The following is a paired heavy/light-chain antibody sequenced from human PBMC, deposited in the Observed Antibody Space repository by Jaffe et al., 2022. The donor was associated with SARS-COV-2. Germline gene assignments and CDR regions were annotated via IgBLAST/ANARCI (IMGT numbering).Light chain of an antibody. Sequence: EIVMTQSPLSLPGTPGEPASISCRSSQSLLYSNGYNYLDWYLQKPGQSPQLLIYLGSNRASGVPDRFSGSGSGTDFTLKISRVEAEDVGVYYCMQVLQTPYTFGQGTKLEIK. V-gene: IGKV2-28*01. J-gene: IGKJ2*01. CDR2: LGS. CDR3: MQVLQTPYT. CDR1: QSLLYSNGYNY.
Heavy chain of an antibody. CDR3: ARDARRGSTSGPHDFQYYGLDV. CDR1: GFTFSDYY. Sequence: QVQLVESGGGLVKPGGSLRLSCAASGFTFSDYYMSWIRQAPGKGLEWVSYISFSGSTTFFADSVKGRFTISRDNAKNSMYLQMNGLRAEDTAVYYCARDARRGSTSGPHDFQYYGLDVWGQGTTVSVSS. CDR2: ISFSGSTT. V-gene: IGHV3-11*01. D-gene: IGHD5-18*01. J-gene: IGHJ6*02.